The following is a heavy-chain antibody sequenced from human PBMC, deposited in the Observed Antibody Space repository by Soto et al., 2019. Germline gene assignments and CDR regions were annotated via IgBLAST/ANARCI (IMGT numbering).Heavy chain of an antibody. V-gene: IGHV1-69*04. J-gene: IGHJ3*02. CDR1: GGTFSSYT. CDR3: ARDCYDSSDYLSSCSDVFDI. Sequence: SVKVSCKASGGTFSSYTISWVRQAPGQGLEWMGRIIPILGIANYAQKLQGRVTMTTDTSTSTAYMELRNLRSGDTAMYYCARDCYDSSDYLSSCSDVFDIWGQGTMVTVSS. D-gene: IGHD3-22*01. CDR2: IIPILGIA.